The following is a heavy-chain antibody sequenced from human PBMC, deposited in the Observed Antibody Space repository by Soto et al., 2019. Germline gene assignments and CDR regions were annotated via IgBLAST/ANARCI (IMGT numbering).Heavy chain of an antibody. V-gene: IGHV3-13*05. CDR2: ISAAGDP. J-gene: IGHJ6*02. CDR3: ASNDRDFYGLDV. Sequence: EVQLVESGGGLVQPGGSLRLSCEASGFTFRNYDMHWVRQGTGKGLEWVSGISAAGDPDYADSVEGRFTISRENAQNSFFLQMNSPRVGDTAVYYCASNDRDFYGLDVWGQGTTVIVSS. CDR1: GFTFRNYD.